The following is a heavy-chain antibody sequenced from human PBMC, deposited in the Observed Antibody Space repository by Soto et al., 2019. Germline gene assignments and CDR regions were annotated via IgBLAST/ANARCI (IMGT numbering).Heavy chain of an antibody. CDR2: IRNNVNSYTT. J-gene: IGHJ2*01. Sequence: ESGGGLVQPGGSLRLSCAASGFTFSDHYMDWVRQAPGKGLEWVGRIRNNVNSYTTEYAASVKGRFTISRDDSKNSLYLQMNSLKIEDTAVYYCAIGGLDRPYWYFELWGRGTLVTVSS. CDR3: AIGGLDRPYWYFEL. D-gene: IGHD1-26*01. CDR1: GFTFSDHY. V-gene: IGHV3-72*01.